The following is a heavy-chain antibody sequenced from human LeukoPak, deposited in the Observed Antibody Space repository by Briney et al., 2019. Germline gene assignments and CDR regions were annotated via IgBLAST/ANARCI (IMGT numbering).Heavy chain of an antibody. D-gene: IGHD1-26*01. CDR3: ARDRGGRWELRWFDP. V-gene: IGHV4-34*01. CDR2: INHSGST. J-gene: IGHJ5*02. CDR1: GGSFSGYY. Sequence: SETLSLTCAVYGGSFSGYYWSWIRQPPGKGLEWIGKINHSGSTNYNPSLKSRVTISVDTSKNQFSLKLSSVTAADTAVYYCARDRGGRWELRWFDPWGQGTLVTVSS.